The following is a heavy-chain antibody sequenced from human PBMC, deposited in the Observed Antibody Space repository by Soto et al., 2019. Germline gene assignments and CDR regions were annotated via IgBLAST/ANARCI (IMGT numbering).Heavy chain of an antibody. CDR1: GFTFSSYA. J-gene: IGHJ1*01. CDR2: ISSNGGST. Sequence: EVQLVESGGGLVQPGGSLRLSCAASGFTFSSYAMHWVRQAPGKGLEYVSAISSNGGSTYYANSVKGRFTISRDNSKNTLHLQMGSLRAEDMAVYYCARGPGATVTLNWGQGTLVTVSS. D-gene: IGHD2-21*02. CDR3: ARGPGATVTLN. V-gene: IGHV3-64*01.